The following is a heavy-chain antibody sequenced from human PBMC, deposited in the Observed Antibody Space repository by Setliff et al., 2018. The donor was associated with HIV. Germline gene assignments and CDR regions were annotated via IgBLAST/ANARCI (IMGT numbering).Heavy chain of an antibody. Sequence: GESLTISCKGSGYSFTSYWIGWVRQMPGKGLEWMGIIYPGDSDTRYSPSFQGQVTISADKSISTAYLQWSSLKASDTAMYYCARHPGSGDYYYYYMDVWGKGTTVTVSS. D-gene: IGHD3-10*01. CDR3: ARHPGSGDYYYYYMDV. J-gene: IGHJ6*03. CDR2: IYPGDSDT. V-gene: IGHV5-51*01. CDR1: GYSFTSYW.